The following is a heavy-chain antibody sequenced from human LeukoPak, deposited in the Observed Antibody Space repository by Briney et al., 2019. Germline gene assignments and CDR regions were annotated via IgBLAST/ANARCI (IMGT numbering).Heavy chain of an antibody. CDR1: GYTFTGYY. Sequence: ASVKVSCKASGYTFTGYYMHWVRQAPGQGLEWMGRIIPMLTTVNYAQKFQDRVTITADTSTNTVYMELSGLKSEDTALYYCARDKFDWNKRAGMDVWGQGTTVSVSS. J-gene: IGHJ6*02. D-gene: IGHD1/OR15-1a*01. CDR2: IIPMLTTV. CDR3: ARDKFDWNKRAGMDV. V-gene: IGHV1-69*08.